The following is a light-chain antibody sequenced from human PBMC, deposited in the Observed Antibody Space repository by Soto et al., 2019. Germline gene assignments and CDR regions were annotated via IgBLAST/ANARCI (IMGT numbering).Light chain of an antibody. CDR3: MQTIQLPYT. CDR2: EVS. CDR1: QTLLHSAGKTY. V-gene: IGKV2D-29*01. Sequence: DIVMTQNPLSLSVTPGQPASISCKSNQTLLHSAGKTYLNWFLQKAGQPPHLLMYEVSNRFSGVPERFSGSGSGTDFTLKISRVEAEDVGVYYGMQTIQLPYTFGRGTNLEIK. J-gene: IGKJ2*01.